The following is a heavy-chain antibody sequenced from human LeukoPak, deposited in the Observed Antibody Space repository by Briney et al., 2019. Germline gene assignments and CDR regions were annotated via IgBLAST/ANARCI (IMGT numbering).Heavy chain of an antibody. Sequence: SETLSLTCAVYGGSFSGYYWSWIRQPPGKGLEWIGSIYYSGSTYYNPSLKSRVTISVDTSKNQFSLKLSSVTAADTAVYYCARRYSSSWYGYYFDYWGQGTLVTVSS. V-gene: IGHV4-34*01. CDR2: IYYSGST. D-gene: IGHD6-13*01. CDR1: GGSFSGYY. J-gene: IGHJ4*02. CDR3: ARRYSSSWYGYYFDY.